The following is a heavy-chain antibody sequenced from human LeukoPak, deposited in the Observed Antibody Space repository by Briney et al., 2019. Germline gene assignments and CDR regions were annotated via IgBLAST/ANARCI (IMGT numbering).Heavy chain of an antibody. V-gene: IGHV3-30*03. Sequence: PGGSLRLSCAASGFTFSSYGMHWVRQAPGKGLEWVAVISYDRRNTYYADSVKGRFTISRDNSKNTLYLQMDSLRAEDTAVYHCARDAYWGQGTLVTVSS. CDR1: GFTFSSYG. CDR2: ISYDRRNT. J-gene: IGHJ4*02. CDR3: ARDAY.